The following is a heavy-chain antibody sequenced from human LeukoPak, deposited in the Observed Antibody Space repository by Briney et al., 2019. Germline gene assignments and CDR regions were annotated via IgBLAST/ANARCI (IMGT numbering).Heavy chain of an antibody. CDR3: ARATTYDYVWGSYRFGHYFDY. J-gene: IGHJ4*02. Sequence: SETLSLTCTVSGGSISGSSYYWGWIRQPPGKGLEWIGSIYYSGSTYYNPSLKSRVTISVDTSKNQFSLKLNSVTATDTAVYYCARATTYDYVWGSYRFGHYFDYWGQGTLVTVSS. CDR2: IYYSGST. D-gene: IGHD3-16*02. V-gene: IGHV4-39*02. CDR1: GGSISGSSYY.